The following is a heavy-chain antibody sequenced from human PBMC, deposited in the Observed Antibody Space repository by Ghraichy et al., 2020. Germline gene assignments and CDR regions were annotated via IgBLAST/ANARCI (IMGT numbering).Heavy chain of an antibody. CDR2: INPNSGGT. V-gene: IGHV1-2*02. D-gene: IGHD3-22*01. Sequence: ASVKVSCKASGYTFTGYYMHWVRQAPGQGLEWMGWINPNSGGTNYAQKFQGRVTMTRDTSISTAYMELSRLRSDDTAVYYCARQHYYDSSGYYPNWFDPWGQGTLVTVSS. CDR3: ARQHYYDSSGYYPNWFDP. CDR1: GYTFTGYY. J-gene: IGHJ5*02.